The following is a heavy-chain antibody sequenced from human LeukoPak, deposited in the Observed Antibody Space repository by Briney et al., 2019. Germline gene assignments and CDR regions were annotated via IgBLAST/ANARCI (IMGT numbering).Heavy chain of an antibody. D-gene: IGHD3-16*02. CDR1: GGSISSSSYY. CDR2: IYYSGST. J-gene: IGHJ3*02. V-gene: IGHV4-39*01. Sequence: PSETLSLTCTVSGGSISSSSYYWGWIRQPPGKGLEWIGSIYYSGSTYYNPSLKSRVTISVDTSKNQFSLKLSSVTAADTAVYYCASSYYDYVWGSYRLDAFDIWGQGTMVTVSS. CDR3: ASSYYDYVWGSYRLDAFDI.